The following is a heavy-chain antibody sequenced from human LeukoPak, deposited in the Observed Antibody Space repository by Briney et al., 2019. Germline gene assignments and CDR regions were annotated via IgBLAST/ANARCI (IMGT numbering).Heavy chain of an antibody. Sequence: SETLSLTCTVSGGSMNSYYWSWLRQPPGKGLEWIGYVYYSGNTDYIPSLRSRVTISVDTSKNQFSLKLSSVTAADTAVYYCARDSYYDSSGSRYVWGQGTLVTVSS. CDR3: ARDSYYDSSGSRYV. J-gene: IGHJ4*02. CDR2: VYYSGNT. V-gene: IGHV4-59*12. D-gene: IGHD3-22*01. CDR1: GGSMNSYY.